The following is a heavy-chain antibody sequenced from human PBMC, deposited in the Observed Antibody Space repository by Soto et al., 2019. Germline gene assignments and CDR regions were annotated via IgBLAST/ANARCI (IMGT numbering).Heavy chain of an antibody. D-gene: IGHD1-1*01. CDR3: ATEAATGKLYYYYGMDA. Sequence: GGSLRLSCAASGFTFSSYWMHWVRQAPGKGLVWVSRINSDGSSTSYADSVKGRFTISRDNSKNTLYLQMNSLRAEDTAVYYCATEAATGKLYYYYGMDAWGQGTTVTVSS. J-gene: IGHJ6*02. CDR2: INSDGSST. CDR1: GFTFSSYW. V-gene: IGHV3-74*01.